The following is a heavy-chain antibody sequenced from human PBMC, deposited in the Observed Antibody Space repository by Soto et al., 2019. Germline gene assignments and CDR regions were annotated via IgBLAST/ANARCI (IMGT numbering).Heavy chain of an antibody. D-gene: IGHD3-9*01. CDR3: AKSLDYDILTAFDY. J-gene: IGHJ4*02. CDR2: ISWNSGSI. V-gene: IGHV3-9*01. Sequence: SLRLSCAASGFTFDDYAMHWVRQAPGKGLEWVSGISWNSGSIGYADSVKGRFTISRDNAKNSLYLQMNSLRAEDTALYYCAKSLDYDILTAFDYWGQGTLVTVSS. CDR1: GFTFDDYA.